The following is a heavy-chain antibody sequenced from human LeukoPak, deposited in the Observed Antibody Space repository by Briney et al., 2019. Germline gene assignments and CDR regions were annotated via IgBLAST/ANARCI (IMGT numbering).Heavy chain of an antibody. J-gene: IGHJ4*02. CDR2: IYSDRNT. D-gene: IGHD1-26*01. CDR3: ARGPIVGAVYFDY. Sequence: PGGSLRLSCAASGFTVSSNYMSWVRQAPGKGLEWVSIIYSDRNTYYADSVKGRFTISRDISKNTLYLQMNSLRAEDTAVYCCARGPIVGAVYFDYWGQGTLVTVSS. CDR1: GFTVSSNY. V-gene: IGHV3-53*01.